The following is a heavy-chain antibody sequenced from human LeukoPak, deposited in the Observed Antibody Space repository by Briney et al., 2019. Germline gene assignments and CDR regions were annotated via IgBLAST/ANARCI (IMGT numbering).Heavy chain of an antibody. V-gene: IGHV4-59*01. CDR3: ARDYGSGSYYDAFDI. D-gene: IGHD1-26*01. CDR2: IYYSGST. J-gene: IGHJ3*02. Sequence: SETLSLTCTVSGGSISSYYWSWIRQPPGKGLEWIGYIYYSGSTNYNPSLKSRVTISVDTSKNQFSLKLSSVTAADTAVYYCARDYGSGSYYDAFDIWGQGTMVTVSS. CDR1: GGSISSYY.